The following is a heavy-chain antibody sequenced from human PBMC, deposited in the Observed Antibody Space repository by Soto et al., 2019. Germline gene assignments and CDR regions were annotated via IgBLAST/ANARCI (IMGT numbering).Heavy chain of an antibody. V-gene: IGHV4-39*01. CDR3: ATHDWDLDP. CDR2: LYYSGRT. D-gene: IGHD2-21*01. J-gene: IGHJ5*01. Sequence: PSETLSLTCTVSGGSIRSTTYYWGWIRQPPGKGLEWIGSLYYSGRTNYNPSLKGRDNISVDMSTNQFSLNLTSVTAADTAVYYCATHDWDLDPWGQGTLVTVSS. CDR1: GGSIRSTTYY.